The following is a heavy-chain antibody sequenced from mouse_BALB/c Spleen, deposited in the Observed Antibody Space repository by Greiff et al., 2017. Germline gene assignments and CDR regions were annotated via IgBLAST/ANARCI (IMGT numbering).Heavy chain of an antibody. CDR3: ASPTIYYYGSTSRYFDV. J-gene: IGHJ1*01. CDR1: GYTFSSYW. CDR2: ILPGSGST. V-gene: IGHV1-9*01. D-gene: IGHD1-1*01. Sequence: QVQLQQSGAELMKPGASVKISCKATGYTFSSYWIEWVKQRPGHGLEWIGEILPGSGSTNYNEKFKGKATFTADTSSNTAYMQLSSLTSEDSAVYYCASPTIYYYGSTSRYFDVWGAGTTVTVSS.